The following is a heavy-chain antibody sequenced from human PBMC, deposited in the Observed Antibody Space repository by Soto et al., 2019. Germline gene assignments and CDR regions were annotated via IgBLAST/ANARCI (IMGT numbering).Heavy chain of an antibody. CDR1: GYTFTSYG. V-gene: IGHV1-18*04. CDR3: ARDRESGHGAVAGTGDY. D-gene: IGHD6-19*01. Sequence: ASVKVSCKASGYTFTSYGISRVRQAPGQGLEWMGWISAYNGNTNYAQKLQGRVTMTTDTSTSTAYMELRSLRSDDTAVYYCARDRESGHGAVAGTGDYWGQGTLVTVSS. CDR2: ISAYNGNT. J-gene: IGHJ4*02.